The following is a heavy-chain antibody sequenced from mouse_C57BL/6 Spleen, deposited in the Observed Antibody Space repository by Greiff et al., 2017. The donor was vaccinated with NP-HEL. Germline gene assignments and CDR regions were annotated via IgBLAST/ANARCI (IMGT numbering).Heavy chain of an antibody. V-gene: IGHV1-22*01. CDR3: AGDLRRRFAY. CDR1: GYTFTDYN. Sequence: EVQLKQSGPELVKPGASVKMSCKASGYTFTDYNMHWVKQSHGKSLEWIGYIKPNNGGTSYKQKFKGKATLTVNKSSSTAYMELRSLTSDDSAGYYCAGDLRRRFAYWGQGTLVTVSA. D-gene: IGHD2-12*01. CDR2: IKPNNGGT. J-gene: IGHJ3*01.